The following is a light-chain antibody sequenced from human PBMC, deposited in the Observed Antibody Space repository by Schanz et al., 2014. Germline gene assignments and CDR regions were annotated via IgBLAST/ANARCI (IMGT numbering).Light chain of an antibody. CDR2: GAS. V-gene: IGKV3-15*01. CDR1: QSVGSN. CDR3: QQYNSYPWT. Sequence: EIVMTQSPATLSVSPGDGATLSCRTSQSVGSNLAWYQQKPGQAPRLLIYGASTRATGIPARFSGSGSGTEFTLTISSLQSEDFATYYCQQYNSYPWTFGQGTKVEIK. J-gene: IGKJ1*01.